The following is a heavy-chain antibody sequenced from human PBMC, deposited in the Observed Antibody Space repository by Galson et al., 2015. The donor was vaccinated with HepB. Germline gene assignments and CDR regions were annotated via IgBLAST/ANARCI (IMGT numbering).Heavy chain of an antibody. CDR2: TSGSGTTT. CDR3: AKGKYSSGWSHFDY. Sequence: SLRLSCAASGFTFSSFAMSWVRQAPGKGLEWVSVTSGSGTTTYYADSVKGRFTISRDNSKNTLYLQMNSLRAEDTAVYYCAKGKYSSGWSHFDYWGQGTLVAVSS. CDR1: GFTFSSFA. D-gene: IGHD6-19*01. J-gene: IGHJ4*02. V-gene: IGHV3-23*01.